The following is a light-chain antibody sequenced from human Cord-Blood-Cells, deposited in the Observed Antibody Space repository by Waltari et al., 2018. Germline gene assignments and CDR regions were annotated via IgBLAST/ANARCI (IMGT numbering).Light chain of an antibody. CDR2: AAS. CDR1: QSISSH. Sequence: DIQMNQSPTSLSASVGDRVNITSRASQSISSHLNWYQQKPGKAPKLLIYAASSLQSVVPSRVSGSGSGTEFTLTISSLQPEDFATYYCQQSYSTRGFGQGTKLEIK. J-gene: IGKJ2*03. CDR3: QQSYSTRG. V-gene: IGKV1-39*01.